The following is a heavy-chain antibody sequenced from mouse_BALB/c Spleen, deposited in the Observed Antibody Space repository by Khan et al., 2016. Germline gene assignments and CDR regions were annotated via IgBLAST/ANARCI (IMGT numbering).Heavy chain of an antibody. D-gene: IGHD2-2*01. CDR2: INPDSSTI. V-gene: IGHV4-1*02. CDR1: GFDFSRYW. CDR3: ARRRAYGYDVWYFDV. J-gene: IGHJ1*01. Sequence: EVKLLESGGGLVQPGGSLKLSCAASGFDFSRYWMSWVRQAPGKGLEWIGEINPDSSTINYTPSLKDKFIISRDNAKNTLYLQMSKVRSEDTAIYYCARRRAYGYDVWYFDVWGAGTTVTVSS.